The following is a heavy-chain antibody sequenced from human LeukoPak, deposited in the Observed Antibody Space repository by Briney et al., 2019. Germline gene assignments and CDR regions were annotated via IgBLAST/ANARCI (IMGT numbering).Heavy chain of an antibody. D-gene: IGHD1-26*01. CDR2: INAGNGNT. V-gene: IGHV1-3*01. CDR1: GYTFTSYA. Sequence: ASVKVSCKASGYTFTSYAMHWVRQAPGQRLEWMGWINAGNGNTKYSQKFQGRVTITRDTSASTAYMELSSLRSEDTAVYYCAREVPWDLPFDYWGQGTLVTVSS. CDR3: AREVPWDLPFDY. J-gene: IGHJ4*02.